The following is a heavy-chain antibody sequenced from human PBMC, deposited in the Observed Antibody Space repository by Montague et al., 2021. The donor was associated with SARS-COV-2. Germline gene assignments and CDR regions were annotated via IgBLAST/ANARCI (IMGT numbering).Heavy chain of an antibody. Sequence: PALVKPTQTLTLTRTFSGFSLSTSGVGVGWIRQPPGKALEWLALIYWDDDKRYSPSLKSRLTITKDTSKNQVVLTLTNMDPVDTATYYCAHSGMITFGGIIIKAFDWFDPWGQGTLVTVSS. J-gene: IGHJ5*02. D-gene: IGHD3-16*02. CDR1: GFSLSTSGVG. V-gene: IGHV2-5*02. CDR2: IYWDDDK. CDR3: AHSGMITFGGIIIKAFDWFDP.